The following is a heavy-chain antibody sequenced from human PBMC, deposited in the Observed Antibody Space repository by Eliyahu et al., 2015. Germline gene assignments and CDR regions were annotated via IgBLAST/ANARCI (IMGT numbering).Heavy chain of an antibody. Sequence: QVQLQESGPGLVKPSETLSLTCTVPGGSISSYYWSWIRQPAGKGLEWIGRIYTSGSTNYNPSLKSRVTMSVDTSKNQFSLKLSSVTAADTAVYYCARDHDYYDSSGYVPYWYFDLWGRGTLVTVSS. J-gene: IGHJ2*01. V-gene: IGHV4-4*07. D-gene: IGHD3-22*01. CDR2: IYTSGST. CDR3: ARDHDYYDSSGYVPYWYFDL. CDR1: GGSISSYY.